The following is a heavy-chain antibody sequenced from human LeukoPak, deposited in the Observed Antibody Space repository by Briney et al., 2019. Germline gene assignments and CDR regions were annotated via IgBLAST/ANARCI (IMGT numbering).Heavy chain of an antibody. D-gene: IGHD6-19*01. Sequence: SETLSLTCTVSGGSISSSSYYWGWIRQPPGKGLEWIGSIYYGGSTYYNPSLKSRVTISVDTSKNQFSLKLSSVTAADTAVYYCARERRIAVAVDYWGQGTLVTVSS. V-gene: IGHV4-39*02. J-gene: IGHJ4*02. CDR3: ARERRIAVAVDY. CDR1: GGSISSSSYY. CDR2: IYYGGST.